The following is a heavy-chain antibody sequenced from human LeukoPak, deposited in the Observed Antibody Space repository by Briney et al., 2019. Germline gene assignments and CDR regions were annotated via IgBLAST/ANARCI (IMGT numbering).Heavy chain of an antibody. CDR3: ASQIRDYGDYIGY. V-gene: IGHV1-69*05. D-gene: IGHD4-17*01. J-gene: IGHJ4*02. Sequence: SVKVSCKASGGTFSSYAISWVRQAPGQGLEWMGRVIPIFGTANYAQKFQGRVTITTDESTSTAYMELSSLRSEDTAVYYCASQIRDYGDYIGYWGQGTLVTVSS. CDR1: GGTFSSYA. CDR2: VIPIFGTA.